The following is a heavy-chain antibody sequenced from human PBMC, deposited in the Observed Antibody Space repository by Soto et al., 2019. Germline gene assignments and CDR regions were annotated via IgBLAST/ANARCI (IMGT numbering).Heavy chain of an antibody. J-gene: IGHJ4*02. V-gene: IGHV3-23*01. CDR2: ISGSGGST. CDR3: AKGRFCSGYPYYFDY. CDR1: GFTFSSYA. D-gene: IGHD3-3*01. Sequence: EVQLLESGGGLVQPGGSLRLSCAASGFTFSSYAMSWVRQAPGKGLEWVSAISGSGGSTYYADSVKGRFTISRDNSKNMLYLQMNSLRAEDTAVYYCAKGRFCSGYPYYFDYWGQGTLVTVSS.